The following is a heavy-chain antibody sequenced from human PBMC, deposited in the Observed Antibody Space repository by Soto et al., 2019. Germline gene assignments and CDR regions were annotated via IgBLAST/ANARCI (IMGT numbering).Heavy chain of an antibody. CDR3: ARDCTNGVCYPGDAFDI. Sequence: QSQTLSLTCAISGDSVSSNSAAWNWIRQSPSRGLEWLGRTYYRSKWYNDYAVSVKSRITINPDTSKNQFSLQLNSVTPEDTAVYYCARDCTNGVCYPGDAFDIWGQGTMVTVSS. D-gene: IGHD2-8*01. V-gene: IGHV6-1*01. CDR1: GDSVSSNSAA. CDR2: TYYRSKWYN. J-gene: IGHJ3*02.